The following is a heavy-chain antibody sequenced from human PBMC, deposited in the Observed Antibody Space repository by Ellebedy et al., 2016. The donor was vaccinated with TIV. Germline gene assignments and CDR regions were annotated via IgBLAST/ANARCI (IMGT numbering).Heavy chain of an antibody. D-gene: IGHD3-3*01. CDR2: ISGSGGST. CDR1: GFTFSSYA. V-gene: IGHV3-23*01. CDR3: AKSSKPIFGVVMYYYYGMDV. J-gene: IGHJ6*02. Sequence: GGSLRLSXAASGFTFSSYAMSWVRQAPGKGLEWVSAISGSGGSTYYADSVKGRFTISRDNSKNTLYLQMNSLRAEDTAVYYCAKSSKPIFGVVMYYYYGMDVWGQGTTVTVSS.